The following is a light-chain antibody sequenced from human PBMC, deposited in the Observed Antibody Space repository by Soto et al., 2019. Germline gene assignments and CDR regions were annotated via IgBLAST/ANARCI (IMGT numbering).Light chain of an antibody. Sequence: QSVLTQPPSVSGAPGQRVTISCTGSSSNIGSTYDVQWYQQLPGTAPKLLIHGNTDRPSGVPDRFSGSKSGTSASLAITGLRADDEDDYDCQCYADSLSVHYVFGTGTKLTVL. V-gene: IGLV1-40*01. CDR3: QCYADSLSVHYV. CDR1: SSNIGSTYD. J-gene: IGLJ1*01. CDR2: GNT.